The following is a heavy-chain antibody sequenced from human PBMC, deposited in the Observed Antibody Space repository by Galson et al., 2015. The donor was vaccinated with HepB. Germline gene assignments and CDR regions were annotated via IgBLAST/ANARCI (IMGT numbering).Heavy chain of an antibody. CDR2: TYYRSKWYN. CDR1: GDSVSSNSAA. D-gene: IGHD2-15*01. J-gene: IGHJ2*01. CDR3: AREPKYCSGGSCNHYPRPYWYFDL. Sequence: CAISGDSVSSNSAAWNWIRQSPSRGLEWLGRTYYRSKWYNDYAVSVKSRITINPDTSKNQFSLQLNSVTPEDTAVYYCAREPKYCSGGSCNHYPRPYWYFDLWGRGTLVTVSS. V-gene: IGHV6-1*01.